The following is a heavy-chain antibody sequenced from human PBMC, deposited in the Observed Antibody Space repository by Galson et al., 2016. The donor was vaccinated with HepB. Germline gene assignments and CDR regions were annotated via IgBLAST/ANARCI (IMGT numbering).Heavy chain of an antibody. V-gene: IGHV4-61*02. J-gene: IGHJ6*03. CDR1: GGSISIGTYY. CDR3: ARSLPHYFAYFYYIDG. CDR2: ICTSGST. D-gene: IGHD3-9*01. Sequence: TLSLTCTVSGGSISIGTYYWSWIRQPAGKGLEWIGRICTSGSTKYNPSLKSRVTMSEASSRNQFPLTLKSVTAADTAVYYCARSLPHYFAYFYYIDGWGKGTTVTVSS.